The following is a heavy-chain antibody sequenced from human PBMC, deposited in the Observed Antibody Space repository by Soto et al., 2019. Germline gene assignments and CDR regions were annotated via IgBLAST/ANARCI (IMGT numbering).Heavy chain of an antibody. D-gene: IGHD3-9*01. J-gene: IGHJ5*02. CDR3: ARGDYDILTGYYNSWFDP. V-gene: IGHV4-59*01. Sequence: TSETLSLTCTVSGGSISSYYWSWIRQPPGKGLEWIGYIYYSGSTNYNPSLKSRVTISVDTSKNQFSLKLSSVTAADTAVYYCARGDYDILTGYYNSWFDPWGQGTLVTVSS. CDR1: GGSISSYY. CDR2: IYYSGST.